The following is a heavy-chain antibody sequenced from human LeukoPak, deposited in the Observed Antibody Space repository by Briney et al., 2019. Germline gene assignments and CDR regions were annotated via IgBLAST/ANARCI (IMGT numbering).Heavy chain of an antibody. J-gene: IGHJ4*02. V-gene: IGHV3-21*01. CDR3: AREIGGLGYDH. D-gene: IGHD2/OR15-2a*01. Sequence: GGSLRLSCVASEFTFSIYSMNWVRQAPGKGPEWVSSIQPSGKNIYHAASLKGRFTISRDNTKNSLYLQMNSLRAEDTAVYYCAREIGGLGYDHWGQGVLVTVSS. CDR1: EFTFSIYS. CDR2: IQPSGKNI.